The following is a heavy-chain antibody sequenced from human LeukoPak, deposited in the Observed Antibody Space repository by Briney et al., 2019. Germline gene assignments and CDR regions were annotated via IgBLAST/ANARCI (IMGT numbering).Heavy chain of an antibody. D-gene: IGHD5-24*01. V-gene: IGHV3-9*01. CDR1: GFTFDDYA. CDR3: ARARWLRTPFDS. J-gene: IGHJ4*02. CDR2: ISWNSGSI. Sequence: GGSLRLSCAASGFTFDDYAIHWVRQAPGKGLEWVSGISWNSGSIGYADSVKGRFTISRDNAKNSLYLQMNSLRAEDTAVYYCARARWLRTPFDSWGQGTLVTVSS.